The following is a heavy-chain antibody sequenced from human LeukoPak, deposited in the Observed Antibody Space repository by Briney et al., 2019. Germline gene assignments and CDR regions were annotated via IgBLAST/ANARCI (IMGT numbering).Heavy chain of an antibody. J-gene: IGHJ6*02. CDR1: GFIFSDYW. CDR3: ARSGLALGYYYGMDV. D-gene: IGHD1-26*01. Sequence: GSLRLSCAPSGFIFSDYWFHWVRQTPGQGLVWVAAINRDGTGTSHADSVRGRFTVSRDNAKNTLYLQLNSLRADDTAVYYCARSGLALGYYYGMDVWGQGTTVTVSS. V-gene: IGHV3-74*01. CDR2: INRDGTGT.